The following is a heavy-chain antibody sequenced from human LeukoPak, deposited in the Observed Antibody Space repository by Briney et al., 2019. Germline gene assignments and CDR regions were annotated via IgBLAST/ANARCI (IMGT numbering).Heavy chain of an antibody. V-gene: IGHV1-24*01. J-gene: IGHJ3*02. CDR3: ATWPLIAARPHAFDI. CDR1: GYTLTELS. CDR2: FDPEDGET. D-gene: IGHD6-13*01. Sequence: ASVKVSCKVSGYTLTELSMHWVRQAPGKGLEWMGGFDPEDGETIYAQKFQGRVTMTEDTSTDTAYMELSSLRSEDTAVYYCATWPLIAARPHAFDIWGQGTMVTVSS.